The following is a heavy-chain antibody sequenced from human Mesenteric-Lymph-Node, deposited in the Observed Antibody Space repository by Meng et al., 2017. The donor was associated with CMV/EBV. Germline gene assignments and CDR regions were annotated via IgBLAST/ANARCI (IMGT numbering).Heavy chain of an antibody. CDR3: ARGRFDY. Sequence: GESLKISCAASGFTLTFSSYWMHWVRQTPEKGLVWVSRINSDGSNTNYADSVKGRFIISRDISKNTLYLQMNSLRVDDTAVYYCARGRFDYWGQGTLVTVSS. V-gene: IGHV3-74*01. CDR2: INSDGSNT. CDR1: GFTLTFSSYW. J-gene: IGHJ4*02. D-gene: IGHD5-24*01.